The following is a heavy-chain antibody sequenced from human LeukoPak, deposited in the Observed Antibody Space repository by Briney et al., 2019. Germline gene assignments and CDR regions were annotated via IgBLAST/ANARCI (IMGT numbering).Heavy chain of an antibody. Sequence: GESLKISCKGSGYSFTSYWIGWVRQMPGKGLEWIGIIYPGGSDTRYSPSFQGQVTISADKSISTAYLQWSSLKASDTAMYYCAKPKYYYDSSGYRLSDAFDIWGQGTMVTVSS. CDR3: AKPKYYYDSSGYRLSDAFDI. CDR1: GYSFTSYW. V-gene: IGHV5-51*01. J-gene: IGHJ3*02. CDR2: IYPGGSDT. D-gene: IGHD3-22*01.